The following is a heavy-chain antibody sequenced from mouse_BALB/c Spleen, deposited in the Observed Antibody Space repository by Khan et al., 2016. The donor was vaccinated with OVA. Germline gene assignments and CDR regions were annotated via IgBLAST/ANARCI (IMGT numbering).Heavy chain of an antibody. CDR2: INTTSGYP. D-gene: IGHD1-1*01. CDR3: ARGRMDY. J-gene: IGHJ4*01. CDR1: GYTFTSYW. Sequence: QVQLQQSGAELAKPGASVKMSCKASGYTFTSYWMHWVKQRPGKGLEWIGYINTTSGYPDYNQKFKGKATLTADKSSSTAYMQLNSRTSDDSAVYYCARGRMDYWGQGTAVTVSA. V-gene: IGHV1-7*01.